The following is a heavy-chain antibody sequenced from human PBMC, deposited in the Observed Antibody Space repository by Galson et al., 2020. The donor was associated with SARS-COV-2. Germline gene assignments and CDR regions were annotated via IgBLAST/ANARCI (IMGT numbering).Heavy chain of an antibody. Sequence: ASVKVSCKVSGYTLTELSMHWVRQAPGKGLEWMGGFDPEDGETIYAQKFQGRVTMTEDTSTDTAYMELSSLRSEDTAVYYCATVPPPIVGATKGFDYWGQGTLVTVSS. CDR3: ATVPPPIVGATKGFDY. V-gene: IGHV1-24*01. CDR2: FDPEDGET. J-gene: IGHJ4*02. D-gene: IGHD1-26*01. CDR1: GYTLTELS.